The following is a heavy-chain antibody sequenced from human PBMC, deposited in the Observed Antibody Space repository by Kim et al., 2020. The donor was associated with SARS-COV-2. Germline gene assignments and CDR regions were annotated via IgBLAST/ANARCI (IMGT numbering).Heavy chain of an antibody. CDR1: GFTFSSYA. CDR2: ISYDGSNK. CDR3: AREGPEGGIAAPGTGFDP. J-gene: IGHJ5*02. V-gene: IGHV3-30-3*01. D-gene: IGHD6-13*01. Sequence: GGSLRLSCAASGFTFSSYAMHWVRQAPGKGLEWVAVISYDGSNKYYADSVKGRFTISRDNSKNTLYLQMNSLRAEDTAVYYCAREGPEGGIAAPGTGFDPWGQGTLVTVSS.